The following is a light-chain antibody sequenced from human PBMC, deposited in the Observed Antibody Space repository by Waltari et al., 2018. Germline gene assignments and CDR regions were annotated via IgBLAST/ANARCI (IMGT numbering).Light chain of an antibody. J-gene: IGKJ5*01. CDR2: LGS. CDR3: MEALQSVT. V-gene: IGKV2-28*01. CDR1: QCLLASNDYNY. Sequence: DIVMTQSSLSLSVTPREPASISCRSSQCLLASNDYNYLEGYLQKPGQSPQILIYLGSNRAAGGPDRFSGSGSGTDVTLKISRGEAEDAGIYYCMEALQSVTFGQGTRLEIK.